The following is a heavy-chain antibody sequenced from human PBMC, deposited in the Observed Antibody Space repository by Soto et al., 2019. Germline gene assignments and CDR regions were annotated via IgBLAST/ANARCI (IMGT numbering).Heavy chain of an antibody. J-gene: IGHJ6*03. CDR3: AGTTSHYWYYMDV. Sequence: PSQTLSLTCAISGDSVSSNNAAWNWIRQSPSRGLEWLGRTYYRSRWYNDYAVSVESRITVNPDTSKNQFSLQLTSVTPEDTAVYYCAGTTSHYWYYMDVWGKGTTVTVSS. D-gene: IGHD1-7*01. CDR2: TYYRSRWYN. V-gene: IGHV6-1*01. CDR1: GDSVSSNNAA.